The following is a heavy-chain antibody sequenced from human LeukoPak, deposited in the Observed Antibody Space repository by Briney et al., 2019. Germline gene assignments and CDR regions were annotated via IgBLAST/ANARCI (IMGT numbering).Heavy chain of an antibody. J-gene: IGHJ4*02. Sequence: GALRLSCAASGFTFSSYAMHWVRQAPGKGLEYVSAISSNGGSTYYANSVKGRFTISRDNSKNTLYLQMGSLRAEDTALYYCAREKDSSSLGNSFDYWGQGTLVTVSS. CDR2: ISSNGGST. CDR3: AREKDSSSLGNSFDY. CDR1: GFTFSSYA. D-gene: IGHD6-6*01. V-gene: IGHV3-64*01.